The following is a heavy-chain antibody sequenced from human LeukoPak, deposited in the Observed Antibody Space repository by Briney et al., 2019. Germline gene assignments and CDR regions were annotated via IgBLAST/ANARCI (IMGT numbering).Heavy chain of an antibody. J-gene: IGHJ6*03. CDR2: ISYSGST. CDR3: ARRSSSSGYYYYMDV. D-gene: IGHD6-6*01. V-gene: IGHV4-39*01. Sequence: PSETLSLTCTVSGGSINSNNYFWGWFRQPPGKGLEWIGSISYSGSTYYNPSVQSRVTISEDTSRNRFFLKLTSLTAADTAVFYCARRSSSSGYYYYMDVWGKGTTVTVSS. CDR1: GGSINSNNYF.